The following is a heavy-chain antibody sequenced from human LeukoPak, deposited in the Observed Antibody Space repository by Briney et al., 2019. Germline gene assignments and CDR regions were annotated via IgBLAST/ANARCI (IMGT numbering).Heavy chain of an antibody. CDR2: IKQDGSER. J-gene: IGHJ4*02. CDR1: GFTFSSYW. Sequence: PGGSLRLSCAASGFTFSSYWMSWVRQAPGKGLEWVADIKQDGSERYYVDSVKGRFTISRDNAKSPLYLQIDSLRAEDTAVYYCTTETYRRFDYWGQGTLVTVSS. D-gene: IGHD4-11*01. CDR3: TTETYRRFDY. V-gene: IGHV3-7*01.